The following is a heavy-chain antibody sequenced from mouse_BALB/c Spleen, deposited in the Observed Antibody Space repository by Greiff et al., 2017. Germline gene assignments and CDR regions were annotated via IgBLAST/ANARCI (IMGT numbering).Heavy chain of an antibody. Sequence: QVQLQQSGADLVKPGASVKLSCKASGYTFTSYYMYWVKQRPGQGLEWIGEINPSNGGTNFNEKFKSKATLTVDNSSSTAYMQLSSLTSEDSAVYYCTREGTWFAYWGQGTLVTVSA. CDR2: INPSNGGT. CDR1: GYTFTSYY. J-gene: IGHJ3*01. V-gene: IGHV1S81*02. CDR3: TREGTWFAY.